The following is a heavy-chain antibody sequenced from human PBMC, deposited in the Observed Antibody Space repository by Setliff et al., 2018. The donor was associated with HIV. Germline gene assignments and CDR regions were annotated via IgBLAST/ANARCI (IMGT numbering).Heavy chain of an antibody. J-gene: IGHJ3*02. V-gene: IGHV4-39*07. CDR2: INHSGDT. CDR1: GGSISSSSYY. D-gene: IGHD3-22*01. Sequence: SETLSLTCTVSGGSISSSSYYWGWIRQPPGKGLGWIGEINHSGDTNYNPSLKSRVTISVDTSKNQFSLKLSSVTAADTAVYYCARVGDFYDSSGYYSVLDAFDIWGRGTMVTVSS. CDR3: ARVGDFYDSSGYYSVLDAFDI.